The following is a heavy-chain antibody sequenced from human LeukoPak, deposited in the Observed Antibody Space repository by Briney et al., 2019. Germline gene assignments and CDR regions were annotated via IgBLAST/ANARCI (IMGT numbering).Heavy chain of an antibody. Sequence: GGSLGLSCAASGFTFSSYGMHWVRQAPGKGLEWVAFIRYDGSNKYYADSVKGRFTISRDNSKNTLYLQMNSLRAEDTAVYYCAKVSETYYDFWSGYPVDYWGQGTLVTVSS. J-gene: IGHJ4*02. D-gene: IGHD3-3*01. CDR1: GFTFSSYG. V-gene: IGHV3-30*02. CDR3: AKVSETYYDFWSGYPVDY. CDR2: IRYDGSNK.